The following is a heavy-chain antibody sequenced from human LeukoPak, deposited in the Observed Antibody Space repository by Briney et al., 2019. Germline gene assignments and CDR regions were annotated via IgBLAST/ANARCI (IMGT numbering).Heavy chain of an antibody. J-gene: IGHJ4*02. CDR1: GFTFSSYW. CDR2: IKQDGSEK. CDR3: ARSGYDYGDYRDY. V-gene: IGHV3-7*03. D-gene: IGHD4-17*01. Sequence: GGSLRLSCAASGFTFSSYWMSWVRQAPGKGLEWVANIKQDGSEKYYVDSVKGRFTISRDNAKNSLYLQMNSLRAEDTAVYYCARSGYDYGDYRDYWGQGTLVTVSS.